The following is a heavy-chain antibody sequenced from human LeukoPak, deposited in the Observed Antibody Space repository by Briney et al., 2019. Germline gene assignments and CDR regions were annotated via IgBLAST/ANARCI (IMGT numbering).Heavy chain of an antibody. CDR3: ARAVARYYYMDV. Sequence: PGGSLRLSCAASGFTFSSYSMNWVRQAPGKGLEWVSSISNSSSYIYYADSVKGRFTISRDNAKNSLYLQMNSLRAEDTAVYYCARAVARYYYMDVWGKGTTVTVSS. V-gene: IGHV3-21*01. CDR2: ISNSSSYI. J-gene: IGHJ6*03. CDR1: GFTFSSYS.